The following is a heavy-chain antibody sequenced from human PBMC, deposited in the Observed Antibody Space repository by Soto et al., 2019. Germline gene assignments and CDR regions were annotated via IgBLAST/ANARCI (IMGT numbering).Heavy chain of an antibody. J-gene: IGHJ6*02. CDR1: GFSISDYG. V-gene: IGHV3-30*18. CDR2: ISYDGNNT. CDR3: AKGAGDRLSLGMDV. Sequence: QVQLVESGGGVVQPGRSLRLACAASGFSISDYGMEWVRQAPGKGLEWVALISYDGNNTYYADSVKGRFTISRDNSKDTLFLQMTGLRVEDTAVYYCAKGAGDRLSLGMDVWGQGTTVTVSS. D-gene: IGHD1-26*01.